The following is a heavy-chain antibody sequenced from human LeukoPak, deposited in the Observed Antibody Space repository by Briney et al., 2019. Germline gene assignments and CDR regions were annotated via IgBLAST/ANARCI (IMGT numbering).Heavy chain of an antibody. V-gene: IGHV1-69*05. CDR2: IIPIFGTA. Sequence: SVKVSCKASGGTFSSYAISWVRQAPGQGLEWMGRIIPIFGTANYAQKFQGRVTITTDESTSTAYMELSSLRSEDTAVYCCAREHSSGWYGDYWGQGTLVTVSS. J-gene: IGHJ4*02. D-gene: IGHD6-19*01. CDR3: AREHSSGWYGDY. CDR1: GGTFSSYA.